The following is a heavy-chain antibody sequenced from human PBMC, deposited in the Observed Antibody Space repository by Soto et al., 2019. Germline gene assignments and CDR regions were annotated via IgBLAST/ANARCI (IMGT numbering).Heavy chain of an antibody. Sequence: ASVKLSCKASGYSVTKDYVHWLRHAPGQGLEWMAIINPSSGDTTYAQKFQGRVTVTSNTSPGTVYMELRSLTSEDTAISYCARAVFSGGGWLDPCGQGTLVTVSS. D-gene: IGHD1-26*01. CDR2: INPSSGDT. V-gene: IGHV1-46*01. CDR1: GYSVTKDY. J-gene: IGHJ5*02. CDR3: ARAVFSGGGWLDP.